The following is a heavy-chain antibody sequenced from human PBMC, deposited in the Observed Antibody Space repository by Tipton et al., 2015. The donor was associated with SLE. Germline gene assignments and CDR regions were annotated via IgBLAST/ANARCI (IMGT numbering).Heavy chain of an antibody. Sequence: SLRLSCAASGFTVSSNYMSWVRQAPGKGLEWVSVIYGGGSTYYAEAVKGRFTISRDNSKNTLFLQMNSPRAEDTAVYFCAREECSGGSCFDFWGQGTLVTVSS. D-gene: IGHD2-15*01. CDR2: IYGGGST. CDR3: AREECSGGSCFDF. CDR1: GFTVSSNY. V-gene: IGHV3-53*05. J-gene: IGHJ4*02.